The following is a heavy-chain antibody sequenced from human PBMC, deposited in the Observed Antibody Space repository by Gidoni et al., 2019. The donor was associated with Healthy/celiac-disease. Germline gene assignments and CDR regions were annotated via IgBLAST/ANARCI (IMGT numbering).Heavy chain of an antibody. V-gene: IGHV3-30-3*01. CDR3: ASEARRYFDY. CDR1: GFTFSSYA. Sequence: VESGGGVVQPGRSLRLSCAASGFTFSSYAMHWVRQAPGKGLEWVAVISYDGSNKYYADSVKGRFTISRDNSKNTLYLQMNSLRAEDTAVYYCASEARRYFDYWGQGTLVTVSS. J-gene: IGHJ4*02. CDR2: ISYDGSNK.